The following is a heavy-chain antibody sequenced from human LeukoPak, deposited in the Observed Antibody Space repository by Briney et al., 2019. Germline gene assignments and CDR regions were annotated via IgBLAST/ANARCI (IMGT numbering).Heavy chain of an antibody. CDR2: IYSTGST. CDR3: AKQGYTVSYYFLDY. J-gene: IGHJ4*02. Sequence: SETLSLTCDVSGGSVRSYWWGWVRQPAGKGLEWLGRIYSTGSTRFNPSLKSRLTLSIDTSTNQFSLTLTSVTAADTAVYFCAKQGYTVSYYFLDYWSQGTLVTVSS. V-gene: IGHV4-4*07. D-gene: IGHD1-26*01. CDR1: GGSVRSYW.